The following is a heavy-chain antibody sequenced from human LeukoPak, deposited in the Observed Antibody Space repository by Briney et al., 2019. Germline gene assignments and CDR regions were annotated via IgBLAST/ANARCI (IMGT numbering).Heavy chain of an antibody. CDR1: GYSISSGYY. Sequence: SETLSLTCTVSGYSISSGYYWGWIRQPPGKGLEWIGSIYHSGSTYYNPSLKSRVTISVDTSKNQFSLKLSSVTAADTAVYYCARGEVPGYSSSWYFDNWFDPWGQGTLVTVSS. V-gene: IGHV4-38-2*02. CDR3: ARGEVPGYSSSWYFDNWFDP. D-gene: IGHD6-13*01. J-gene: IGHJ5*02. CDR2: IYHSGST.